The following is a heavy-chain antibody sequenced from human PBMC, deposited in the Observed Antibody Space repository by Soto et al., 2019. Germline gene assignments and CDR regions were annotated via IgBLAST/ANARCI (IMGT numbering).Heavy chain of an antibody. CDR3: ARFRRYYYGSGSYFGGGVYYGMDV. J-gene: IGHJ6*02. V-gene: IGHV4-34*01. Sequence: SETLSLTCAVYGGSFRGYSWSWIRKPPGEGLKWMGEINHSGSTNYNPSLKSRVTISVDTSKNQFSLKLSSVTAADTAVYYCARFRRYYYGSGSYFGGGVYYGMDVWGQGTTVT. CDR2: INHSGST. D-gene: IGHD3-10*01. CDR1: GGSFRGYS.